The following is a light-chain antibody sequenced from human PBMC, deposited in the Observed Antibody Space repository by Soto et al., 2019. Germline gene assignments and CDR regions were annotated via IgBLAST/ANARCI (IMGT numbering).Light chain of an antibody. V-gene: IGKV1-39*01. J-gene: IGKJ5*01. CDR2: AAS. Sequence: DIQMTQSPSSLSASVGDRVTITCRASHSIGSFLNWYQQKAGKAPKLLIYAASSLQSGVPTRFSGSGSGTDFTLTISSLQPEDFATYFCQQTFTTPRSITFGQGTRLEIK. CDR3: QQTFTTPRSIT. CDR1: HSIGSF.